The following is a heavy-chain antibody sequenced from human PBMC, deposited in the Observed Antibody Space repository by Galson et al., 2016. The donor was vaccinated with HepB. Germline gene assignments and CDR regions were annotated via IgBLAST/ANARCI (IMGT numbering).Heavy chain of an antibody. CDR3: ARKHVYDWGLDY. D-gene: IGHD3-9*01. Sequence: SLRLSCAVSAFTFNNYAMHWVRQAPGKGLEWVALIWQDGNNKYYADSVKGRFTISRDNSKNTLYLQMNSLRAEDTAVYYCARKHVYDWGLDYWGQGTLVTVSS. J-gene: IGHJ4*02. CDR2: IWQDGNNK. CDR1: AFTFNNYA. V-gene: IGHV3-33*01.